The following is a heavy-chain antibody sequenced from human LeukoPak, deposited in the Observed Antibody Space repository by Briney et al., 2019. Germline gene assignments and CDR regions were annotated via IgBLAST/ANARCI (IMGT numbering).Heavy chain of an antibody. CDR1: GYTFSNHG. CDR2: ISTYNANT. CDR3: ARRSQNGYNSPIDY. V-gene: IGHV1-18*01. J-gene: IGHJ4*02. D-gene: IGHD5-24*01. Sequence: ASVKVSCKASGYTFSNHGITWVRQAPGQGLEWMGWISTYNANTNYAQEFQGRVTMTTDTSTSTAYMELRSLRSDDTAVYYCARRSQNGYNSPIDYWGQGTLVTVSS.